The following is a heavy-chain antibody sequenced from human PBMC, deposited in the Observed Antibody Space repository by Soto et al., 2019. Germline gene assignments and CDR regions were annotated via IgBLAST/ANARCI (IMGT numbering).Heavy chain of an antibody. CDR2: IRNKANNYIT. V-gene: IGHV3-72*01. J-gene: IGHJ4*02. Sequence: PGRSLRLSCAASGFTFSDHYMDWVLQAPGKRLAWVGRIRNKANNYITHYGASVKGRITISRDDSKNSLYLQMNSLNTGDTAVYFCARVPVVMNAIRGAYFDQWGQGTLVTVSS. CDR3: ARVPVVMNAIRGAYFDQ. CDR1: GFTFSDHY. D-gene: IGHD2-21*01.